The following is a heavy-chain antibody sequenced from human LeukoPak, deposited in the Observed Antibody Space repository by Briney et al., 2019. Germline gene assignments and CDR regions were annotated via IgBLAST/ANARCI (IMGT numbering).Heavy chain of an antibody. CDR1: GFTFSSYW. CDR3: ARDGSGSYYNPNYYYYGMDV. Sequence: GGSLRLSCAASGFTFSSYWMHWVRQAPGKGLVWVSRINSDGSSTSYADSVKGRFTISRDNAKNTLYLQMNSLRAEDTAVYYCARDGSGSYYNPNYYYYGMDVWGQGTTVTVSS. D-gene: IGHD3-10*01. V-gene: IGHV3-74*01. J-gene: IGHJ6*02. CDR2: INSDGSST.